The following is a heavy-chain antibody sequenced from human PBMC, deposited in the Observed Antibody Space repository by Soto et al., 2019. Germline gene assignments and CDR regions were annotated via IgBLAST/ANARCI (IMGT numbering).Heavy chain of an antibody. D-gene: IGHD5-12*01. CDR3: AKSPRGDMATD. CDR2: INTYNGNT. V-gene: IGHV1-18*01. Sequence: QVQLVQSGAEVKKPGASVKVSCKASGYTFRNYAVNWVRQAPGQGLEWMGSINTYNGNTNYAQRLQDRVTLTADTSTSTAFMELRSLRSDDTAVYYCAKSPRGDMATDWGQGTLVIVSS. CDR1: GYTFRNYA. J-gene: IGHJ4*02.